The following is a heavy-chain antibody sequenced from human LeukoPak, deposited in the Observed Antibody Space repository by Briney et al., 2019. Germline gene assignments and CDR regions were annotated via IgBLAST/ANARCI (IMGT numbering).Heavy chain of an antibody. CDR3: GRDFNY. CDR2: ITGSSGNT. J-gene: IGHJ4*02. Sequence: GGSLRLSCAASGFTFSSYDMSWVRQAPGKGLEWVSTITGSSGNTYYAEPAKGRFTISRDNAKNSLYLQMNSLRAEDTAVYYCGRDFNYWGQGTLVTVAS. CDR1: GFTFSSYD. V-gene: IGHV3-21*01.